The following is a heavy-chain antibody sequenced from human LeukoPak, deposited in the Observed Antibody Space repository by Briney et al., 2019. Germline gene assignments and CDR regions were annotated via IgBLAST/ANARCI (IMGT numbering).Heavy chain of an antibody. Sequence: PEGSLRLSCAASGFTFSSYSMNWVRQAPGKGLEWVSYISSSSSTIYYADSVKGRFTISRDNAKNSLYLQMNSLRAEDTAVYYCARVDYSNYLLIYYYYYMDVWGKGTTVTVSS. CDR3: ARVDYSNYLLIYYYYYMDV. CDR1: GFTFSSYS. CDR2: ISSSSSTI. J-gene: IGHJ6*03. D-gene: IGHD4-11*01. V-gene: IGHV3-48*01.